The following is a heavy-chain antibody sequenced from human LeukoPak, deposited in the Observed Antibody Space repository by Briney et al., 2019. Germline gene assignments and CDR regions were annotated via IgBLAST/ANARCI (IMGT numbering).Heavy chain of an antibody. CDR1: GGSISSYY. Sequence: SETLSLTCTVSGGSISSYYWSWIRQPPGKGLEWIGSIYYSGSTNYNPSLKSRVTISVDTSKNQFSLKLSSVTAADPAVYYCVRMEGATVTTLYYFDYWGEGTLVTVSS. J-gene: IGHJ4*02. D-gene: IGHD4-11*01. V-gene: IGHV4-59*01. CDR2: IYYSGST. CDR3: VRMEGATVTTLYYFDY.